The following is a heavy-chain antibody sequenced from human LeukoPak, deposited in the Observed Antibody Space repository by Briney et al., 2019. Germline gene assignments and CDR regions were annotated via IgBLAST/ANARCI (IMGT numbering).Heavy chain of an antibody. CDR2: ITHSSSHM. CDR1: GFTFSSYS. V-gene: IGHV3-21*01. Sequence: GGSLRLSCAASGFTFSSYSMNWVRQAPGKGLEWISSITHSSSHMYYAESVKGRFTISRDNAKNSLYLQMNSLRDEDTAVYYCAREGYYNMDVWGQGTTVTVSS. J-gene: IGHJ6*02. CDR3: AREGYYNMDV.